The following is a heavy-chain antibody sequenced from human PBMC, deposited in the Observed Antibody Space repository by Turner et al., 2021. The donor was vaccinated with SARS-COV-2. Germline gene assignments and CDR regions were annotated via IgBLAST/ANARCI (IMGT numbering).Heavy chain of an antibody. V-gene: IGHV4-39*02. CDR1: DDSIRNSVYF. Sequence: QLHLPESGPGMVKPSETPSLTCTVPDDSIRNSVYFWGWFRQPPGKVLEWIATDYDSVSTYYHPSNKPAHQVRATLSMYTSTNVLSVKLRAVTAADTAIYVCARKTTIIEVVTGAFDFWGHGTMVTVSS. CDR2: DYDSVST. CDR3: ARKTTIIEVVTGAFDF. J-gene: IGHJ3*01. D-gene: IGHD1-1*01.